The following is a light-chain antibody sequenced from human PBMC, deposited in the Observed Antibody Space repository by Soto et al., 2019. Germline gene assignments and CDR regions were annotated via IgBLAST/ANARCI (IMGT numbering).Light chain of an antibody. CDR2: KAS. V-gene: IGKV1-5*03. J-gene: IGKJ5*01. CDR1: QTISSW. Sequence: EIQMTKSPSTLSGSVGDRVTITCRASQTISSWLAWYQQKPGKAPKLLIYKASTLKSGVPSRFSGSGSGTEFTLTISRLEPEDFAVFYCQQYGRSITFGQGTRLEIK. CDR3: QQYGRSIT.